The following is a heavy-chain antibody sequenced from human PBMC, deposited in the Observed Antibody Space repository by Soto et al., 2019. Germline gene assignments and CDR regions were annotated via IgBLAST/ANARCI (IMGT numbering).Heavy chain of an antibody. Sequence: PGGSLILSCAASGFTFSAYGIHWVRQAPGKGLEWVTFISFNGKNTDYADSVKGRFTVSRDNARNTLYLQMNSLRAEDTAVYYCADIGGYDSVGGVYWGQGALVTVSS. V-gene: IGHV3-33*05. CDR2: ISFNGKNT. D-gene: IGHD3-16*01. CDR1: GFTFSAYG. CDR3: ADIGGYDSVGGVY. J-gene: IGHJ4*02.